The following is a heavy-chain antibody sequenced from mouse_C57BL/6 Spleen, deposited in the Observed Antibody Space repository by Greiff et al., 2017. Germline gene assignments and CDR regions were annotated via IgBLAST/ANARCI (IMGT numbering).Heavy chain of an antibody. CDR3: TRDWDGSSLYYFDY. Sequence: EVKVVESGEGLVKPGGSLKLSCAASGFTFSSYAMSWVRQTPEKRLEWVAYISSGGDYIYYADTVKGRFTISRDNARNTLYLQMSSLKSEDTAMYYCTRDWDGSSLYYFDYWGQGTTLTVSS. V-gene: IGHV5-9-1*02. CDR1: GFTFSSYA. D-gene: IGHD1-1*01. J-gene: IGHJ2*01. CDR2: ISSGGDYI.